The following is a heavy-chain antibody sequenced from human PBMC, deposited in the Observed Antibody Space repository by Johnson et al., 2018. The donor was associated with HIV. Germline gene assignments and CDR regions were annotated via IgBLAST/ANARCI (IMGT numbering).Heavy chain of an antibody. J-gene: IGHJ3*02. Sequence: QVQLVESGGGVVQPGRSLRLSCAASGFTFSSYATHWVRQAPGKGLEWVAVISYDGSNKYYADSVKGRFTISRDNAKNSLYLQMNSLRAEDTALYYCAKDHDYYDSSGSILGAFDIWGQGTMVTVSS. CDR3: AKDHDYYDSSGSILGAFDI. CDR2: ISYDGSNK. D-gene: IGHD3-22*01. V-gene: IGHV3-30-3*01. CDR1: GFTFSSYA.